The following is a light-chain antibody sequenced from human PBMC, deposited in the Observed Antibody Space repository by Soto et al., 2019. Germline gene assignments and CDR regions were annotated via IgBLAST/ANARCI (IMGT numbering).Light chain of an antibody. V-gene: IGKV3-20*01. Sequence: EIVLTQSPGTLSLSPGERATLTCRASQSVTSNYLTWYQQKPGQAPRLLIYDASTRATGIPDRFSGSGSGTDFTLTISRLEPEDFAVYYCRQYGSSPLTFGGGTKLEIK. CDR2: DAS. CDR1: QSVTSNY. J-gene: IGKJ4*01. CDR3: RQYGSSPLT.